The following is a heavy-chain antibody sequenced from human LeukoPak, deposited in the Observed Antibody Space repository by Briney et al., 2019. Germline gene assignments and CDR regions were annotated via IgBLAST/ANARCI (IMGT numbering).Heavy chain of an antibody. V-gene: IGHV1-2*02. J-gene: IGHJ4*02. CDR3: ARFAVHRRITVPGQFGLDY. CDR1: GYTFTGYY. Sequence: GASVKVSCKASGYTFTGYYMHWVRQAPGQGLEWMGWINPNSGGTNYAQKFQGRVTMTRDTSISTAYMELSRLRSDDTAVYYCARFAVHRRITVPGQFGLDYWGQGTLVSVSS. CDR2: INPNSGGT. D-gene: IGHD6-19*01.